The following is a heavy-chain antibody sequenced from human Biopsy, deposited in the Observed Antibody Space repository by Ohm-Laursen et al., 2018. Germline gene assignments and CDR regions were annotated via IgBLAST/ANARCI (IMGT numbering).Heavy chain of an antibody. CDR1: GYSFNNYG. Sequence: SVKVSCKTSGYSFNNYGINWVRQAPGHGLEWMGRISGYNGNTKYAQKFQGRVTMTTDTSTSAVYMEVRSLRSDDTAVYYCARVALPLYLDNWGQGTRVTVSS. J-gene: IGHJ4*02. CDR3: ARVALPLYLDN. V-gene: IGHV1-18*01. D-gene: IGHD2-21*01. CDR2: ISGYNGNT.